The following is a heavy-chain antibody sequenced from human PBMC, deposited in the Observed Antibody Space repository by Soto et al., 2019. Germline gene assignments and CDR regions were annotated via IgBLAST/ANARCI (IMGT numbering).Heavy chain of an antibody. D-gene: IGHD1-26*01. CDR1: GFTFSSYW. CDR2: INSDGSST. V-gene: IGHV3-74*01. CDR3: SRVGGSTWH. J-gene: IGHJ4*02. Sequence: GGSLRLSCAASGFTFSSYWMHWVRQAPGKGLVWVSRINSDGSSTNYADFVKGRFTISRDNAKNTLYLQMNSLRVEDTAVYYCSRVGGSTWHWGQGTLVTVYS.